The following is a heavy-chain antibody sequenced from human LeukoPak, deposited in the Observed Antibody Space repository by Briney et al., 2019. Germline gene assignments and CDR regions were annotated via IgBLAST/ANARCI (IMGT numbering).Heavy chain of an antibody. Sequence: GGSLRLSCAASGFTLSHYGMHWVRQAPGKGLEWVTLISYDGSNKKYADSVKGRFTISRDNSKNTLYLQMNSLRGEDTAVYYCAKDRSGSYDHFDYWGQGTRVTVSS. J-gene: IGHJ4*02. CDR1: GFTLSHYG. D-gene: IGHD1-26*01. CDR3: AKDRSGSYDHFDY. V-gene: IGHV3-30*18. CDR2: ISYDGSNK.